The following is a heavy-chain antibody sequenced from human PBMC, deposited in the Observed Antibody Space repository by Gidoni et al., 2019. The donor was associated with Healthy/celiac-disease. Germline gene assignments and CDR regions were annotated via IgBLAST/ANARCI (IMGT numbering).Heavy chain of an antibody. V-gene: IGHV3-23*01. CDR2: IRGSGGRK. J-gene: IGHJ5*02. CDR3: AKGPSPGSLSSSSMGWFDP. D-gene: IGHD6-6*01. Sequence: EVQLLESGGGLVQHGWSLRLSCAASGFTFSRHAMICVRQAPGKGLEWVSAIRGSGGRKYYSDSVKGRFTISRDNSKNTLYLQMNSLRAEDTAVYYCAKGPSPGSLSSSSMGWFDPWGQGTLVTVSS. CDR1: GFTFSRHA.